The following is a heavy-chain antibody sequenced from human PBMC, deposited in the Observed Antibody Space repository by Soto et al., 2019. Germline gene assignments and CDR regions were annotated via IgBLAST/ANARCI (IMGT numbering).Heavy chain of an antibody. CDR2: IYYSGST. D-gene: IGHD1-1*01. CDR1: GGSLSRGSYY. Sequence: SETLSLTCPVSGGSLSRGSYYWNGIRQHPGKGLEWIGYIYYSGSTQYNPSLKSRVTISEDTSKNQFSLKLNSVTAADTAVYYCAREGRMGTFDYWGQGALVTVSS. J-gene: IGHJ4*02. V-gene: IGHV4-61*01. CDR3: AREGRMGTFDY.